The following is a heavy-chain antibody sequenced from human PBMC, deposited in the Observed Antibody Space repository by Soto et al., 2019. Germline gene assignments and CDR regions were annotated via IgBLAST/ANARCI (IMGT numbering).Heavy chain of an antibody. V-gene: IGHV3-64D*06. CDR3: VKDPYYGILTGYIPYYFDY. J-gene: IGHJ4*02. Sequence: GGSLRLSCSASGFTFSSYAMHWVRQAPGKGLEYVSAISSNGGSTYYADSVKGRFTISRDNSKNTLYLQMSSLRAEDTAVYYCVKDPYYGILTGYIPYYFDYWGQGTLVTV. D-gene: IGHD3-9*01. CDR2: ISSNGGST. CDR1: GFTFSSYA.